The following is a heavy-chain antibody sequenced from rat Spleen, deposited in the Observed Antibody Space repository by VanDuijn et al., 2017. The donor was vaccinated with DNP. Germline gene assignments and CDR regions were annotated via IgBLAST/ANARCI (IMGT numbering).Heavy chain of an antibody. V-gene: IGHV5-7*01. CDR2: IDYDGSST. CDR1: GFTFSDYN. J-gene: IGHJ2*01. CDR3: ARPDY. Sequence: EAQLVESGGGLVQPGRSLKLSCAASGFTFSDYNMAWVRQAPKKGLEWVATIDYDGSSTYYRDSVKGRFTVSRDNVKRTLYLQMNSLRSEDTAIYYCARPDYWGQGVMVTVSS.